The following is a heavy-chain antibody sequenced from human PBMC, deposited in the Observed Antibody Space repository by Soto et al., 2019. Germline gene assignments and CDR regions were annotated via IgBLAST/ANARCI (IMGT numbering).Heavy chain of an antibody. CDR2: ISYDGDNE. Sequence: GGSLRLSCAASGFSFSNYAMHWVRQAPGKGLEWLAIISYDGDNEYYADYVRGRFTISRDNSKNTVFLQMSSLRAEDTGVYYCARGPWLVGDITSFDYWGQGTLVTVSS. V-gene: IGHV3-30*03. J-gene: IGHJ4*02. D-gene: IGHD3-10*01. CDR3: ARGPWLVGDITSFDY. CDR1: GFSFSNYA.